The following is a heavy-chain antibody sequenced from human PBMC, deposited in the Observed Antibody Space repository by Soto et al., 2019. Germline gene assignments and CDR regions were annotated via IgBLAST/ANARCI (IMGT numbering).Heavy chain of an antibody. Sequence: VASVKFSCKASGYTFTGYYMHWVRQAPGQGLEWMGWINPNSGGTNYAQKFQGRVTMTRDTSISTAYMELSRLRSDDTAVYYCATLAARSFDYWGQGTMVTVSS. D-gene: IGHD6-6*01. CDR3: ATLAARSFDY. V-gene: IGHV1-2*02. CDR2: INPNSGGT. J-gene: IGHJ4*02. CDR1: GYTFTGYY.